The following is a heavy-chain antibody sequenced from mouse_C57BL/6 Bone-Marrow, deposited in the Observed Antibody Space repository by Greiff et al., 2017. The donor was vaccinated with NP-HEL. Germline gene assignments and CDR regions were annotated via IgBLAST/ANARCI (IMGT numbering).Heavy chain of an antibody. D-gene: IGHD2-3*01. CDR2: IDPSDSYT. J-gene: IGHJ3*01. Sequence: VKLQQPGAELVMPGASVKLSCKASGYTFTSYWMHWVKQRPGQGLEWIGEIDPSDSYTNYNQKFKGKSTSTVDKSSSTAYMQLSSLTSEDSAVYYCARSYDGYYPFAYWGQGTLVTVSA. CDR1: GYTFTSYW. V-gene: IGHV1-69*01. CDR3: ARSYDGYYPFAY.